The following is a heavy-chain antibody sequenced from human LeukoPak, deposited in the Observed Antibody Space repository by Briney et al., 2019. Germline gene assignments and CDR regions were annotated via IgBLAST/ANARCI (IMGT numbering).Heavy chain of an antibody. CDR3: ARVFRPSLTVFIIRGAFDI. CDR1: GFTFSSYA. V-gene: IGHV3-21*01. Sequence: GGSLRLSCAASGFTFSSYAMSWVRRAPGKGLEWVSSVVKGRFTISRDNDKNSLYLQMNSLRVEDTAVYYCARVFRPSLTVFIIRGAFDIWGQGTMVTVSS. D-gene: IGHD3-3*01. CDR2: V. J-gene: IGHJ3*02.